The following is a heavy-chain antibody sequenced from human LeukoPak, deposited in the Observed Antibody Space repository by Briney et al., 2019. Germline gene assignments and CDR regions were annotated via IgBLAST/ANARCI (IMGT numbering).Heavy chain of an antibody. CDR2: ISPDSIYK. Sequence: GGSLRLSCAASGFTFSSYAMHWVRQAPGKGLEWVAAISPDSIYKYHADSVKGRFTISRDNAKDSLYLQMNSLRVEDTAVYYCASDRDGYNSVGYWGQGTLVTVSS. D-gene: IGHD5-24*01. CDR3: ASDRDGYNSVGY. CDR1: GFTFSSYA. J-gene: IGHJ4*02. V-gene: IGHV3-21*01.